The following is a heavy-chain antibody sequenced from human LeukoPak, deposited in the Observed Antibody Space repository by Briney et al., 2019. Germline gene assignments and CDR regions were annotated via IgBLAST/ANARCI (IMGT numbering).Heavy chain of an antibody. CDR1: GGSISSGSYY. CDR3: ARGYGDYYYYMDV. CDR2: IYTSGST. V-gene: IGHV4-61*02. D-gene: IGHD4-17*01. Sequence: SQTLSLTCTVSGGSISSGSYYWSWIRQPAGKGLEWIGRIYTSGSTNYNPSLKSRVTISVDTTKNQFSLKLSSVTAADTAVYYCARGYGDYYYYMDVWGKGTTVTVSS. J-gene: IGHJ6*03.